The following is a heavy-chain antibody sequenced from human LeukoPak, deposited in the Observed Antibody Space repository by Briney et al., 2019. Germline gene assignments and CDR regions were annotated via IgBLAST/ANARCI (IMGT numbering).Heavy chain of an antibody. CDR2: IFSSGSA. Sequence: SETLSLTCTVSGGSISSYYWSWIRQPPGKGLEWIGYIFSSGSANYTPSLESRVTISLDRSRKQFSLKLKSVTAADTAVYYCARRSSDSTGLWAFDYWGQGTLVTASS. V-gene: IGHV4-4*09. CDR1: GGSISSYY. CDR3: ARRSSDSTGLWAFDY. D-gene: IGHD3-22*01. J-gene: IGHJ4*02.